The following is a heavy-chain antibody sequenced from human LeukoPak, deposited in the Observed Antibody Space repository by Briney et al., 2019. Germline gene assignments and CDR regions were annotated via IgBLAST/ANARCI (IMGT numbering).Heavy chain of an antibody. CDR1: GGSFSGYY. CDR2: IYYSGST. Sequence: SETLSLTCAVYGGSFSGYYWSWIRQPPGKGLEWIGYIYYSGSTNYNPSLKSRVTISVDTSKNQFSLKLSSVTAADTAVYYCARYGLVQEFDYWGQGTLVTVSS. J-gene: IGHJ4*02. V-gene: IGHV4-59*01. CDR3: ARYGLVQEFDY. D-gene: IGHD6-19*01.